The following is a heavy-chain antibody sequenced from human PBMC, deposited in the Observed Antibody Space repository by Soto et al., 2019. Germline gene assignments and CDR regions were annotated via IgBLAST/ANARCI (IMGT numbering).Heavy chain of an antibody. Sequence: GGSLRLSCAASGFTFSDYYMSWIRQAPGKGLEWVSYISSSSSYTNYADSVKGRFTISRDNAKNSLYLQMNSLRAADPAVYYCARDWGDYYYGMDVWGQGTTVIVSS. CDR2: ISSSSSYT. D-gene: IGHD3-16*01. CDR3: ARDWGDYYYGMDV. CDR1: GFTFSDYY. J-gene: IGHJ6*02. V-gene: IGHV3-11*06.